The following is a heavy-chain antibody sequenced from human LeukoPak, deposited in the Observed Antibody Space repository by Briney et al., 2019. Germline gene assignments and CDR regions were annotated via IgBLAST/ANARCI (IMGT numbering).Heavy chain of an antibody. J-gene: IGHJ6*02. CDR3: ARGPHCTNGVCYNYYYYYGMDV. CDR1: GGSFSGYY. CDR2: INHSGST. V-gene: IGHV4-34*01. D-gene: IGHD2-8*01. Sequence: PSETLSLTCAVYGGSFSGYYWSWIRQPPGKGLEWIGEINHSGSTNYNPSLKSRVTISVDTSKNQFSLKLSSVTAADTAVYYCARGPHCTNGVCYNYYYYYGMDVWGQGTTVTVSS.